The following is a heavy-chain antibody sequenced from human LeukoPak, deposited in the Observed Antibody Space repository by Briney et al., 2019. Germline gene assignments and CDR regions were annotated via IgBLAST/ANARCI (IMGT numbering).Heavy chain of an antibody. D-gene: IGHD2-2*01. J-gene: IGHJ5*01. CDR2: IYSGGTT. V-gene: IGHV3-66*02. CDR1: GFTVSGTY. CDR3: TRALGYCSRTSCYGRDWFDS. Sequence: GGSLRLSCAASGFTVSGTYMSWVRQASGMGLEWVSVIYSGGTTYYADSVKGRFTISRDNSKNTLYLQMNSLRAEDTAVYYCTRALGYCSRTSCYGRDWFDSWGQGTLVTVSS.